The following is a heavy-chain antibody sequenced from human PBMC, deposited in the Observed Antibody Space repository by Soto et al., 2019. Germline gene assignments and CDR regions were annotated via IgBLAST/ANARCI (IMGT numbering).Heavy chain of an antibody. CDR2: IIPLFGTA. CDR1: GGTFSTYA. D-gene: IGHD6-19*01. Sequence: QVQLEQSWGEVKQPGSSVRVSCKTSGGTFSTYAINWVRQAPGQGLEWMGAIIPLFGTADYSQKFQGRVTITADESTSTAYMELSSLRFDDTAVYFCARPKGTYSSGYYYFDFWGQGTLVTVSS. V-gene: IGHV1-69*01. CDR3: ARPKGTYSSGYYYFDF. J-gene: IGHJ4*02.